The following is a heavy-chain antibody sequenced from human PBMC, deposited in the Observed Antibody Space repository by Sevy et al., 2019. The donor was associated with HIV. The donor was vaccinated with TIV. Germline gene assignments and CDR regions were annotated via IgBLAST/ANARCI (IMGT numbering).Heavy chain of an antibody. CDR2: IYSGGST. Sequence: GGSLRLSCAASGFTVSSNYMSWVRQAPGKGLEWVSVIYSGGSTYYADSVKGRFTISRDNSKNTLYLQMNSLRAEDTAVYYCARVLRIECSGGSCYPLDYWGQGTLVTVSS. J-gene: IGHJ4*02. V-gene: IGHV3-53*01. D-gene: IGHD2-15*01. CDR1: GFTVSSNY. CDR3: ARVLRIECSGGSCYPLDY.